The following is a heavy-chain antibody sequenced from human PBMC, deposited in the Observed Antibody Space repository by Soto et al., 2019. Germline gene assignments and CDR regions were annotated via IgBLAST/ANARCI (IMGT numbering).Heavy chain of an antibody. CDR2: ITTSGSYI. CDR3: VRSGTAPMLRHNWFDP. D-gene: IGHD1-1*01. V-gene: IGHV3-21*01. CDR1: GFTFSSYD. J-gene: IGHJ5*02. Sequence: EVQLVESGGGLVKPGGSLRLSCAASGFTFSSYDMNWVRQAPGKGLEYVSSITTSGSYIYYGDSVRGRFTISSDNAKNSLFLQMDSLRAEDTAVYYGVRSGTAPMLRHNWFDPWGQGTLVTVSS.